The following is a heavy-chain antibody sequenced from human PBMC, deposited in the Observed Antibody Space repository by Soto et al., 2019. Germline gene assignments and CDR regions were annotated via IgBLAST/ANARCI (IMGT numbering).Heavy chain of an antibody. J-gene: IGHJ4*02. CDR2: IYYSGST. Sequence: SETLSLTCTVSGGSISSSSYYWGWIRQPPGKGLEWIGSIYYSGSTYYNPSLKSRVTISVDTSKNQFSLKLSSVTAADTAVYYCARLPYGSGRPYSVDYWGQGTLVTVSS. CDR1: GGSISSSSYY. CDR3: ARLPYGSGRPYSVDY. D-gene: IGHD3-10*01. V-gene: IGHV4-39*01.